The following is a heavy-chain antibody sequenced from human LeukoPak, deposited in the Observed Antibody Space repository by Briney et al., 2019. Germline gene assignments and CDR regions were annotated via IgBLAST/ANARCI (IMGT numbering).Heavy chain of an antibody. J-gene: IGHJ6*03. V-gene: IGHV4-61*02. CDR2: IYSNGDT. D-gene: IGHD3-10*01. CDR1: GVYITNGLYF. CDR3: ARTTTVRGTYYMDV. Sequence: SQTLSLTCTVSGVYITNGLYFWNWIRQPAGKGLEWIGRIYSNGDTNYNPSLKSRVTISQDRTRNQFSLKLSSVTAADTAVYYCARTTTVRGTYYMDVWGKGTTVTISS.